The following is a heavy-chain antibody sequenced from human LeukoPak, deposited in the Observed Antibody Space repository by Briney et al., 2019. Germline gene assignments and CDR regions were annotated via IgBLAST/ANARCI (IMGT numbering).Heavy chain of an antibody. V-gene: IGHV1-69*13. Sequence: SVKVSCKASGGTFSSYAISWVRQAPGQGLEWMGGIIPIFGTANYAQKFQGRVTITADESTSTAYMELSSLRSEDTAVYYCARSDIVVVVAASPSAFDIWGQGTMVTVSS. CDR3: ARSDIVVVVAASPSAFDI. D-gene: IGHD2-15*01. CDR2: IIPIFGTA. J-gene: IGHJ3*02. CDR1: GGTFSSYA.